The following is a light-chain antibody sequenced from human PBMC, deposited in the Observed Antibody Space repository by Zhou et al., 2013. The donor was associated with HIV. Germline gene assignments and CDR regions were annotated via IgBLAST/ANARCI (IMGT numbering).Light chain of an antibody. V-gene: IGKV1-33*01. CDR3: QQANSFPLT. J-gene: IGKJ4*01. CDR2: DAS. CDR1: QGIGNY. Sequence: IQLTQSPSSLSASVGDRVTITCRASQGIGNYLNWYQQKPGKAPKLLIYDASNLETGVPSRFSGSGSGAEFTLTISSLQPEDFATYYCQQANSFPLTFGGGTKVEIK.